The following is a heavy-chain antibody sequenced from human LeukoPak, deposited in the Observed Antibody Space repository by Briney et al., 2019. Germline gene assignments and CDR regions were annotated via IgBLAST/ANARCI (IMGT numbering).Heavy chain of an antibody. CDR2: ISYDGSNK. D-gene: IGHD3-16*01. J-gene: IGHJ3*02. V-gene: IGHV3-30*04. Sequence: PGGSLRLSCAASGFTFSSYAMHWVRQAPGKGLEWVAVISYDGSNKYYADSVKGRFTISRDNSKNTLYLQMNSLRAEDTAVYYCARDPLGGPVWSLFDIWGQGTMVTVSS. CDR3: ARDPLGGPVWSLFDI. CDR1: GFTFSSYA.